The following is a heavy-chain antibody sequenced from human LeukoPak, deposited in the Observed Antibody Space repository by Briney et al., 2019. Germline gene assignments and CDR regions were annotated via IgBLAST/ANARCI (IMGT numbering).Heavy chain of an antibody. J-gene: IGHJ4*02. CDR2: IFYSGNT. V-gene: IGHV4-39*01. Sequence: SETLSLTCTVSGGSINSSSYYWGWIRQPPGKGLEWIGSIFYSGNTYDNPSLKSRVTISVDTSKNQFSLKLNSVTAADTAVYYCARSPTKRVTEDYWGQGTLVTVSS. CDR3: ARSPTKRVTEDY. CDR1: GGSINSSSYY. D-gene: IGHD2-8*01.